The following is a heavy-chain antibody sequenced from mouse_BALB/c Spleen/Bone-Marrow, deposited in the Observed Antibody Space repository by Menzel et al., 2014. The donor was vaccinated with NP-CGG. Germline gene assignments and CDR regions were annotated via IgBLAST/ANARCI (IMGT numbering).Heavy chain of an antibody. D-gene: IGHD4-1*01. CDR3: ARWEYYAMDY. V-gene: IGHV14-3*02. J-gene: IGHJ4*01. CDR1: GFNIKDTY. Sequence: VQLKDSGAELVKPGASVKLSCTASGFNIKDTYMHWVKQRPEQGLEWIGRIDPANGNTKYDPKFQGKATITADTSSNTAYLQLSSLTSEDTAVYYCARWEYYAMDYGGQGTSVTVSS. CDR2: IDPANGNT.